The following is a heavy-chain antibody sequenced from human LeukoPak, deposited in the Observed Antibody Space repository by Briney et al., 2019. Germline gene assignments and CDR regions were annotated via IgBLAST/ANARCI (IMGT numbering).Heavy chain of an antibody. CDR3: ARGRNLYSSSWYNISTPTFDY. CDR2: INHSGST. CDR1: GGSFSGYY. V-gene: IGHV4-34*01. Sequence: SETLSLTCAVYGGSFSGYYWSWIRQPPGKGLEWIGEINHSGSTNYNPSLKSRVTISVDTSKNQFSLKLSSVTAADTAVYYCARGRNLYSSSWYNISTPTFDYWGQGTLVTVSS. D-gene: IGHD6-13*01. J-gene: IGHJ4*02.